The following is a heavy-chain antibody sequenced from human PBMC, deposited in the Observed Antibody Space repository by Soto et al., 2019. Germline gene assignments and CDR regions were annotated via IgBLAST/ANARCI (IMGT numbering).Heavy chain of an antibody. CDR2: IIPIFGTA. CDR3: ASSPPYCSSTSCYKGYYFDY. J-gene: IGHJ4*02. D-gene: IGHD2-2*02. CDR1: GGTFSSYA. Sequence: SVKVSCKASGGTFSSYAISWVRQAPGQGLGWMGGIIPIFGTANYAQKFQGRVTITADESTSTAYMELSSLRSEDTAVYYCASSPPYCSSTSCYKGYYFDYWGQGTLVTVSS. V-gene: IGHV1-69*13.